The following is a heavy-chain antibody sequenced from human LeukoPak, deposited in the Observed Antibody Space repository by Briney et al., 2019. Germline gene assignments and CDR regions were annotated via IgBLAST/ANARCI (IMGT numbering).Heavy chain of an antibody. CDR2: ISSSSYI. J-gene: IGHJ4*02. V-gene: IGHV3-21*01. D-gene: IGHD6-19*01. Sequence: GGSLRLFCAASGFTFSSYAMHWVRQAPGKGLEWVSSISSSSYIYYADSVKGRFTISRDNAKNSLYLQMNSLRAEDTAVYYCARDRSSGWYSHFDYWGQGTLVTVSS. CDR1: GFTFSSYA. CDR3: ARDRSSGWYSHFDY.